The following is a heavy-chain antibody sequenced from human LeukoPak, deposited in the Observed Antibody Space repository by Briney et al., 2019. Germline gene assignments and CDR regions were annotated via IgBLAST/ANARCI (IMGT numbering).Heavy chain of an antibody. J-gene: IGHJ4*02. V-gene: IGHV3-7*01. CDR2: IKYDGSEI. Sequence: GGSLRLSCSASRFTLRSYWMSWVRQAPGKGLEWVANIKYDGSEIHYVDSVKGRFTISRDMAKNSVNLQMNGLRAEDTAVYYCARDIAAAGLFFDSWGQGTLVTVSS. D-gene: IGHD6-13*01. CDR1: RFTLRSYW. CDR3: ARDIAAAGLFFDS.